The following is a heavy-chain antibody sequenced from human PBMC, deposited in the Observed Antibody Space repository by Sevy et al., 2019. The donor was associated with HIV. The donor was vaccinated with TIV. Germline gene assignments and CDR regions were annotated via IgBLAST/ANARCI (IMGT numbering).Heavy chain of an antibody. D-gene: IGHD4-17*01. CDR1: GFTVSNNY. V-gene: IGHV3-53*01. Sequence: GGSLRLSCTVSGFTVSNNYMSWVRQAPGKGLEWVSVIYSGGNKYYAASVKGRFTISRDNSKNTLYLQMNSLTAEDTAIYYCARAYTVTSMDVWGKGTTVTVSS. J-gene: IGHJ6*04. CDR3: ARAYTVTSMDV. CDR2: IYSGGNK.